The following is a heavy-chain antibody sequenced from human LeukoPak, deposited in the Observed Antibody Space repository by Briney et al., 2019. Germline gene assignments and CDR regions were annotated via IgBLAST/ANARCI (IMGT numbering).Heavy chain of an antibody. V-gene: IGHV3-7*03. D-gene: IGHD3-3*02. CDR3: TRRIASYAFDI. CDR2: IKLDGSEK. CDR1: GFTFGKYW. Sequence: GGSLRLSCVASGFTFGKYWMSWVRQAPGKGLEWVANIKLDGSEKNYVDSVKGRFTISRDDSKNTAYLQMNSLKTEDTAVYYCTRRIASYAFDIWGQGTMVTVSS. J-gene: IGHJ3*02.